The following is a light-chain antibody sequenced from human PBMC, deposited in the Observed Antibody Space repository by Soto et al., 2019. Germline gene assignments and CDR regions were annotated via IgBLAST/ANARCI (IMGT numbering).Light chain of an antibody. Sequence: EIVLTQSPGTLSLSPGARATLSCRARQSLSSYLAWYQQKPGQAPRLLIYGASSRATGIPDRFSGSGSGTEFTLTISSLQSEDFAVYYCQQYNDWPPRITFGQGTRLEIK. CDR1: QSLSSY. CDR2: GAS. CDR3: QQYNDWPPRIT. V-gene: IGKV3D-15*01. J-gene: IGKJ5*01.